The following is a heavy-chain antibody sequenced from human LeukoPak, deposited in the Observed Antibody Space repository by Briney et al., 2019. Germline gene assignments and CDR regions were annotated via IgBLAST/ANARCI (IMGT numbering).Heavy chain of an antibody. CDR2: ISSSSSTI. Sequence: GGSLRLSCAASGFTFSNSINWVRQAPGKGLEWVSYISSSSSTIYYADSVKGRFTISRDDSKNTLYLQMNSLRAEDTAVYYCAKAGGYCSSTSCLFDYWGQGTLVTVSS. CDR1: GFTFSNS. D-gene: IGHD2-2*01. CDR3: AKAGGYCSSTSCLFDY. J-gene: IGHJ4*02. V-gene: IGHV3-48*01.